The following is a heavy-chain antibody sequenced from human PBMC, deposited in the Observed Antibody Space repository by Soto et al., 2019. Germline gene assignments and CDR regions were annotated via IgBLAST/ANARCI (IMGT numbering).Heavy chain of an antibody. CDR3: ARDLIDDSSGYYRRYYYYGMDV. V-gene: IGHV1-46*01. CDR1: GYTFTSYY. CDR2: INPSGGST. D-gene: IGHD3-22*01. J-gene: IGHJ6*02. Sequence: GASVKVSCKASGYTFTSYYMHWVRQAPGQGLEWMGIINPSGGSTSYAQKFQGRVTMTRDTSTSTVYMELSSLRSEDTAVYYCARDLIDDSSGYYRRYYYYGMDVWGQGTTVTVSS.